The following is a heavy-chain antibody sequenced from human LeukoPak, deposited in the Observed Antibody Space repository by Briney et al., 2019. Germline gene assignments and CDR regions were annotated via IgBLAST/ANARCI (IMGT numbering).Heavy chain of an antibody. V-gene: IGHV1-2*02. CDR2: INPNSGGT. CDR1: GYTFTGYY. Sequence: ASVKVSCKTSGYTFTGYYMHWVRQAPGQGLECMGWINPNSGGTNYAQKFQGRVTMTRDTSIGTAYMELSRLRSDDTAVYYCARFIKVDATLDYWGQGTLVTVSS. J-gene: IGHJ4*02. CDR3: ARFIKVDATLDY. D-gene: IGHD2-15*01.